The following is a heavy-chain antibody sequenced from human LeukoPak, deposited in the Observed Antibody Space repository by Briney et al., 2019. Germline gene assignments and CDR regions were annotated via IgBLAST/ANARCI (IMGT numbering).Heavy chain of an antibody. CDR2: ISGDGGST. V-gene: IGHV3-23*01. CDR1: GFTFSKYA. CDR3: AKDRARGGATDFDY. Sequence: SGGSLRLSCTASGFTFSKYAMSWVRQAPGKGLEWVSAISGDGGSTFYADSVKGRFTISRDNSRNTLYLQMNSLRAEDTAVYSCAKDRARGGATDFDYWGQGTLVTVSS. D-gene: IGHD1-26*01. J-gene: IGHJ4*02.